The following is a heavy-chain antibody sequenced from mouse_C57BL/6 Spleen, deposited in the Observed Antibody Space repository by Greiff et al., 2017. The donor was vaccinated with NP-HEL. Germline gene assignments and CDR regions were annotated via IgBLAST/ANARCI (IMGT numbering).Heavy chain of an antibody. D-gene: IGHD2-10*02. J-gene: IGHJ2*01. CDR1: GFTFSSYG. V-gene: IGHV5-6*01. CDR3: ARHRGADPRYYFDY. Sequence: EVHLVESGGDLVKPGGSLKLSCAASGFTFSSYGMSWVRQTPDKRLEWVATISSGGSYTYYPDSVKGRFTISRDNAKNTLYLQMSSLKSEDTAMYYCARHRGADPRYYFDYWGQGTTLTVSS. CDR2: ISSGGSYT.